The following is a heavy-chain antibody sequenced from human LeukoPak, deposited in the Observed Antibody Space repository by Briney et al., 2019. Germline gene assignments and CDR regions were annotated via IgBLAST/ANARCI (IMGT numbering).Heavy chain of an antibody. CDR2: ISAYNGNT. CDR3: ARDSSWNYYDSSGHFDY. J-gene: IGHJ4*02. D-gene: IGHD3-22*01. CDR1: GYTFTSYG. V-gene: IGHV1-18*01. Sequence: ASVKVSCKASGYTFTSYGISWVRQAPGQGLEWMGWISAYNGNTNYALKLQGRVTMTTDTSTSTAYMELRSLRSDDTAVYYCARDSSWNYYDSSGHFDYWGQGTLVTVSS.